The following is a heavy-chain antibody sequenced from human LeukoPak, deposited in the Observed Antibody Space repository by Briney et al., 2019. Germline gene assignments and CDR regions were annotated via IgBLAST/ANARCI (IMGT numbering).Heavy chain of an antibody. CDR2: IGSSSSTT. J-gene: IGHJ4*02. V-gene: IGHV3-48*04. CDR1: GFSFKTYS. Sequence: PGGSLRLSCAAFGFSFKTYSMNWVRQAPGKGVEWVSYIGSSSSTTDYADSVKGRFTISRDNAKNSLYLQMNSLRAEDTAVYYCARKYYGSGSYKAFDYWGQGTLVTVSS. D-gene: IGHD3-10*01. CDR3: ARKYYGSGSYKAFDY.